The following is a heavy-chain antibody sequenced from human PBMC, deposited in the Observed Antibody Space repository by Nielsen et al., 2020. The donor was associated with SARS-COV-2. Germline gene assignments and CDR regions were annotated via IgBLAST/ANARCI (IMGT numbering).Heavy chain of an antibody. CDR1: GYTFTSYG. CDR2: IIPIFGTA. Sequence: SVKVSCKASGYTFTSYGISWVRQAPGQGLEWMGGIIPIFGTANYAQKFQGRVTITADESTSTAYMELSSLRSEDTAVYYCARHHPIGVVPDYFDYWGQGTLVNRLL. J-gene: IGHJ4*02. D-gene: IGHD3-3*01. CDR3: ARHHPIGVVPDYFDY. V-gene: IGHV1-69*13.